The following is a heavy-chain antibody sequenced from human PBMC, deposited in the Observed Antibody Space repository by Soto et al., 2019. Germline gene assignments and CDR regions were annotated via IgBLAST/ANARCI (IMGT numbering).Heavy chain of an antibody. D-gene: IGHD1-26*01. CDR1: GGSISSGGYY. CDR2: IYYSGST. CDR3: AWESPVKSGGKPFDY. Sequence: QVQLQESGPGLVKPSQTLSLTCTVSGGSISSGGYYWSWIRQHPGKGLEWIGYIYYSGSTYYNPSRKSRVTISVDTSKIQLSLKLSSVTAADTAVYYCAWESPVKSGGKPFDYWGQGTLVTGSS. V-gene: IGHV4-31*03. J-gene: IGHJ4*02.